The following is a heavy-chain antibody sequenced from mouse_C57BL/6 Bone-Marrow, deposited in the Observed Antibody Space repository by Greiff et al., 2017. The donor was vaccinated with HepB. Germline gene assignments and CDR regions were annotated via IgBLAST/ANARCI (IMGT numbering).Heavy chain of an antibody. CDR1: GYSITSGYY. J-gene: IGHJ3*01. D-gene: IGHD2-5*01. Sequence: EVQRVESGPGLVKPSQSLSLTCSVTGYSITSGYYWNWIRQFPGNKLEWMGYISYDGSNNYNPSLKNRISITRDTSKNQFFLKLNSVTTEDTATYYCAREVHSNSGFAYWGQGTLVTVSA. V-gene: IGHV3-6*01. CDR3: AREVHSNSGFAY. CDR2: ISYDGSN.